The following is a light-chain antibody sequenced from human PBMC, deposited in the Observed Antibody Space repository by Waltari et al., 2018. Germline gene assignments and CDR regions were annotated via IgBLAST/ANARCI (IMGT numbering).Light chain of an antibody. Sequence: QSALTQPPSASGSPGQSVTISCTGTSSDIGSSKYVSGYQQHPPKAPKLMIYEVNKRPSGVPDRFSGSKSGNTASLTVSGLQADDEADYYCSSYAGSSNLIFGGGTKLTVL. J-gene: IGLJ2*01. CDR3: SSYAGSSNLI. V-gene: IGLV2-8*01. CDR2: EVN. CDR1: SSDIGSSKY.